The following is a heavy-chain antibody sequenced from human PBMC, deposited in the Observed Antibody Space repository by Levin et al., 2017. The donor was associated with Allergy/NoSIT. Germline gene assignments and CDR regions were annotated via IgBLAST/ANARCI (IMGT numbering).Heavy chain of an antibody. D-gene: IGHD5-18*01. V-gene: IGHV4-59*01. Sequence: SETLSLTCTVSGGSISSYYWSWIRQPPGKGLEWIGYIYYSGSTNYNPSLKSRVTISVDTSKNQFSLKLSSVTAADTAVYYCARGYTGWFDPRGQGTLVTVSS. CDR2: IYYSGST. CDR3: ARGYTGWFDP. CDR1: GGSISSYY. J-gene: IGHJ5*02.